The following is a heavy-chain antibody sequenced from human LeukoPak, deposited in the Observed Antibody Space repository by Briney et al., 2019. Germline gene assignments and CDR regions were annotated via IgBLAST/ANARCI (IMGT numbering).Heavy chain of an antibody. V-gene: IGHV4-61*02. CDR1: GGSISSGSYY. J-gene: IGHJ4*02. CDR3: ARVVEAFDY. CDR2: IYTSGST. D-gene: IGHD5-24*01. Sequence: KTSQTLSLTCTVSGGSISSGSYYWIWIRQPAGKGLEWIGRIYTSGSTNYNPSLKSRVTISVDTSKNQFSLKLSSVTAADTAVYYCARVVEAFDYWGQGTLVTVSS.